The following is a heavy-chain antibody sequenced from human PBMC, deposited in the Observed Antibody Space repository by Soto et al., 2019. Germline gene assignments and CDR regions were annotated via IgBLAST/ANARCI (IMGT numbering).Heavy chain of an antibody. V-gene: IGHV4-39*01. D-gene: IGHD3-10*01. J-gene: IGHJ5*02. CDR3: AREGSYYYGSGSYSNNWFDP. Sequence: LSLTCTVSGGSISSSSYYWGWIRQPPGKGLEWIGSIYYSGSTYYNPSLKSRVTISVDTSKNQFSLKLSSVTAADTAVYYCAREGSYYYGSGSYSNNWFDPWGQGTLVTVSS. CDR1: GGSISSSSYY. CDR2: IYYSGST.